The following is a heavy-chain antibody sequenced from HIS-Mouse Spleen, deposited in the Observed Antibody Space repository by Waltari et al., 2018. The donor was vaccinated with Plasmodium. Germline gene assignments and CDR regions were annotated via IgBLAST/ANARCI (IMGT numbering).Heavy chain of an antibody. J-gene: IGHJ2*01. D-gene: IGHD2-15*01. CDR3: ARSLGIASSYWYFDL. V-gene: IGHV4-38-2*02. CDR1: GYSISSGYY. CDR2: IYHSGST. Sequence: QVQLQESGPGLVKPSETLSLTCTVSGYSISSGYYWGWIRQPPGKGLEWIGSIYHSGSTYYNPALKSRVTISVETSKNQFALKLSAVTAADTAGYYCARSLGIASSYWYFDLWGRGTLVTVSS.